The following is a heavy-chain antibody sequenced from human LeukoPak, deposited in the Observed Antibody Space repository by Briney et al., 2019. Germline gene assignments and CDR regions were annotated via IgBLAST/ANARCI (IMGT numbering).Heavy chain of an antibody. Sequence: GGSLRLSCAASGFTFRSYAMRWVRQAPGEGLEWVSDISGSGGSTYYADSVKGGVTISRENSKKTRYLRINRGRDEKTAVYYSAKVFPEVVPAAIPKSFYYFMYVWGQGTTVTVSS. D-gene: IGHD2-2*02. J-gene: IGHJ6*02. CDR2: ISGSGGST. V-gene: IGHV3-23*01. CDR1: GFTFRSYA. CDR3: AKVFPEVVPAAIPKSFYYFMYV.